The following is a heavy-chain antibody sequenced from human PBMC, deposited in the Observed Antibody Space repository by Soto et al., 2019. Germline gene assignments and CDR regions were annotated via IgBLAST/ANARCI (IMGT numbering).Heavy chain of an antibody. CDR3: ARAYYKPAAISVWFDP. V-gene: IGHV4-30-4*01. CDR2: IYYSGST. D-gene: IGHD2-2*01. J-gene: IGHJ5*02. Sequence: SETLSLTCPVSGCSISSGDYYWSWIRQPPGKGLEWIGYIYYSGSTYYNPSLKSRVTISVDTSKNQFSLKLSSVTAADTAVYYCARAYYKPAAISVWFDPWGQGTLVTVSS. CDR1: GCSISSGDYY.